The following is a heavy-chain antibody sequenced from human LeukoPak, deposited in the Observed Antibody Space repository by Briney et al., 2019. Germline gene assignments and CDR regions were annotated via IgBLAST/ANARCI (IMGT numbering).Heavy chain of an antibody. Sequence: PSETLSLTCTVSGGSISSYYWSWIRQPPGKGLEWIGYIYTRGKTNSNPSLKGRVTISGDTSKNQFSLKLSSVTAADTAVYYCARHLHSDGSGSYLNWLGPWGQGILVTVSS. D-gene: IGHD3-10*01. J-gene: IGHJ5*02. CDR2: IYTRGKT. CDR3: ARHLHSDGSGSYLNWLGP. V-gene: IGHV4-4*09. CDR1: GGSISSYY.